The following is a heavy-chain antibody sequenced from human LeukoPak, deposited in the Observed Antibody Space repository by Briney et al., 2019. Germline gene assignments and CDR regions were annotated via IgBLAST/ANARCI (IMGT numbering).Heavy chain of an antibody. V-gene: IGHV3-30*02. CDR3: SKDGRGYSGYDLYYFDY. Sequence: GGSLRLSCAASGFTFSNYGMHWVRQAPYKGLERVACIRYDGSIKYYADSVQRRFTISRDNSKHALYLQVDRLRAEDTAVYYCSKDGRGYSGYDLYYFDYWGQGTLVTVSS. J-gene: IGHJ4*02. D-gene: IGHD5-12*01. CDR1: GFTFSNYG. CDR2: IRYDGSIK.